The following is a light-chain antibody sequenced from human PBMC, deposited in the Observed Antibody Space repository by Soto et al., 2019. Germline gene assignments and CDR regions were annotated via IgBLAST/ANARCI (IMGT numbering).Light chain of an antibody. Sequence: QSALTHPPSASGSPGQSVTISCTGTSSDVGGYNYVSWYQQHPGKAPKLILYEVSKRPSGVPDRFSGSKSGNTASLTVSGLQAEDEADYYCSSYAGSNNVVFGGGTKLTVL. J-gene: IGLJ2*01. CDR3: SSYAGSNNVV. V-gene: IGLV2-8*01. CDR2: EVS. CDR1: SSDVGGYNY.